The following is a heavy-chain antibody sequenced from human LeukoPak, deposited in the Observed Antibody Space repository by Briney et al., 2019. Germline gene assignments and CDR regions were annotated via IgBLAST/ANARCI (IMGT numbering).Heavy chain of an antibody. CDR1: GGSISSGGYY. Sequence: TSETLSLTCTVSGGSISSGGYYWRWIRQPPGKGLEWIGYIYHSGSTYYNPSLKSRVTISVDRSKNQFSLKLSSVTAADTAVYYCARGDGEVVPAAISYWGQGTLVTVSS. CDR2: IYHSGST. CDR3: ARGDGEVVPAAISY. D-gene: IGHD2-2*02. J-gene: IGHJ4*02. V-gene: IGHV4-30-2*01.